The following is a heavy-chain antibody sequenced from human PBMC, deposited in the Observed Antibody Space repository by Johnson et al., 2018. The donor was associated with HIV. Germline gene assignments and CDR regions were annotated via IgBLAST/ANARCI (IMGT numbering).Heavy chain of an antibody. D-gene: IGHD3-3*01. Sequence: QEQLVESGGGVVQPGGSLRLSCAASGFTFSDYAMHWVRQVPGKGLEWVAFIRFDGSNKYVADSVKGRFTISIDNSKNTVSLQMNSLRPEDTAVYYCAKVILFFAAFDLWGQGTMVTVSS. CDR3: AKVILFFAAFDL. V-gene: IGHV3-30*02. CDR1: GFTFSDYA. CDR2: IRFDGSNK. J-gene: IGHJ3*01.